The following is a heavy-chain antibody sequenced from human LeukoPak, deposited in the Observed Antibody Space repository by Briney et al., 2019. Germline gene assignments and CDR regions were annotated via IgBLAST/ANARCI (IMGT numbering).Heavy chain of an antibody. CDR2: INSDGSST. CDR3: ARGGGYSYGYLDY. Sequence: GGSLRLSCAASGFILSLYWMHWVRQALGKGLVWVSRINSDGSSTSYADSVKGRFTISRDNAKNTLYLQMNSLRAEDTAVYYCARGGGYSYGYLDYWGQGTLVTVSS. J-gene: IGHJ4*02. CDR1: GFILSLYW. D-gene: IGHD5-18*01. V-gene: IGHV3-74*01.